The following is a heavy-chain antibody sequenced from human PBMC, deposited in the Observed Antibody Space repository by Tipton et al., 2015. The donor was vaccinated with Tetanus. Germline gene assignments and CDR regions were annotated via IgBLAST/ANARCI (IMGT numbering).Heavy chain of an antibody. CDR3: ARGMDYDSSGIDDF. D-gene: IGHD3-22*01. J-gene: IGHJ4*02. CDR2: IIPIFGTI. CDR1: GGSFSTYV. Sequence: QLVQSGAEVKKPGSSVKVSCETSGGSFSTYVTSWVRQAPGQGLEWMGSIIPIFGTITYAQKFQGRLTITADKSTSTAHMSLSSLRSEDTAIYYCARGMDYDSSGIDDFWGQGTLVTVSS. V-gene: IGHV1-69*06.